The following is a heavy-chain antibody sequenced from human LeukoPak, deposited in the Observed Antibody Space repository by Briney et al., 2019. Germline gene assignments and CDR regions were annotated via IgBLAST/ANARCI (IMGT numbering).Heavy chain of an antibody. Sequence: SETLSLTCAVYGGSFSGYYWSWIRQPPGKGLEWIGEINHSGSTNYNPSLKSRVTISVDTSKNQFSLKLSSVTAVDTAVYYCARAQQLNDYYYYYMDVWGKGTTVTVSS. CDR1: GGSFSGYY. D-gene: IGHD6-13*01. J-gene: IGHJ6*03. CDR2: INHSGST. V-gene: IGHV4-34*01. CDR3: ARAQQLNDYYYYYMDV.